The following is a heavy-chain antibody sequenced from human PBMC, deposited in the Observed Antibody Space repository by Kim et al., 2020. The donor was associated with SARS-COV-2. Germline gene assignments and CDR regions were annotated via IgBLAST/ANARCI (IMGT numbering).Heavy chain of an antibody. CDR3: AKDYSSGWVPCSWVGYGMDV. CDR1: GFTFSSYA. D-gene: IGHD6-19*01. V-gene: IGHV3-23*01. J-gene: IGHJ6*02. Sequence: GGSLRLSCAASGFTFSSYAMSWVRQAPGKGLEWVSAISGSGGSTYYADSVKGRFTISRDNSKNTLYLQMNSLRAEDTAVYYCAKDYSSGWVPCSWVGYGMDVWGQGTTVTVSS. CDR2: ISGSGGST.